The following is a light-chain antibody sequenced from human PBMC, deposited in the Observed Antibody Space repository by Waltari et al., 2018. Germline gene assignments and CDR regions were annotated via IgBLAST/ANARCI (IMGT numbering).Light chain of an antibody. Sequence: DIVMTQSPDSLAVSLGERATINCKSSQGVLYSSNNKNYLDWYQQKPGQPPKLLISWASTRESGVPDRFSGSVSGTAFTLTISSLQAEDVAVYYCQHYYSPPWTFGQGTKVEIK. V-gene: IGKV4-1*01. CDR1: QGVLYSSNNKNY. CDR3: QHYYSPPWT. CDR2: WAS. J-gene: IGKJ1*01.